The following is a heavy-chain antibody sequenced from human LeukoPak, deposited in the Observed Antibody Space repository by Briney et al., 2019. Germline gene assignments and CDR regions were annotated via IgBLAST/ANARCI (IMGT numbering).Heavy chain of an antibody. Sequence: ASVKVSCKASGYTFTGYYMHWVRQAPGQGLEWMGWISTYNGNTEYALNVQGRVTMTTDTSTRTAYMELRSLRSDDTAVYYCARATTVSRGYYYYYMDVWGKGTTVTVSS. J-gene: IGHJ6*03. D-gene: IGHD4-17*01. CDR2: ISTYNGNT. V-gene: IGHV1-18*04. CDR1: GYTFTGYY. CDR3: ARATTVSRGYYYYYMDV.